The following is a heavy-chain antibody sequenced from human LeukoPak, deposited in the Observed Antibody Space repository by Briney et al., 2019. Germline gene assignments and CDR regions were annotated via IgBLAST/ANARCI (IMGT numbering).Heavy chain of an antibody. CDR1: GGSIGSYY. J-gene: IGHJ4*02. CDR2: IYYSGST. D-gene: IGHD6-6*01. CDR3: ARWVTASSIDY. Sequence: SETLSLTCTVSGGSIGSYYWTWIRQPPGKGLEWIGYIYYSGSTNYNPSLKSRVTISVDTSKKPFSLNLSSVTAADTAVYYCARWVTASSIDYWGQGTLVTVSS. V-gene: IGHV4-59*08.